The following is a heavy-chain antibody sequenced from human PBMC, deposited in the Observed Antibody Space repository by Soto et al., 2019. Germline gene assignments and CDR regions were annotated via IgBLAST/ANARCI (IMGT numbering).Heavy chain of an antibody. J-gene: IGHJ3*02. CDR2: ISSSGSTI. V-gene: IGHV3-48*03. CDR1: GFTFSSYE. D-gene: IGHD6-6*01. CDR3: ARGEYSSSPHAFDI. Sequence: GGSLRLSCAASGFTFSSYEMNWVRQAPGKGLEWVSYISSSGSTIYYADSVKGRFTISRDNAKNSLYLQMNSLRAEDTAVYYCARGEYSSSPHAFDIWGQGTMVTVSS.